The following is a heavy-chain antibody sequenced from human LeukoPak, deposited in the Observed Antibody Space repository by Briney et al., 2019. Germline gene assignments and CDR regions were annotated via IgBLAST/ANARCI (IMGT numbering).Heavy chain of an antibody. D-gene: IGHD6-19*01. J-gene: IGHJ4*02. CDR1: GGSIITNYYY. Sequence: SETLSLTCTVSGGSIITNYYYWGWIRQPPGKGLEWIGSIYYSGNTYYNPSLKSRVTISVDTSKNQFSLKLSSVTAADTAVYYCARHGGYSSGWPPIRWGQGTLVTVSS. CDR3: ARHGGYSSGWPPIR. CDR2: IYYSGNT. V-gene: IGHV4-39*01.